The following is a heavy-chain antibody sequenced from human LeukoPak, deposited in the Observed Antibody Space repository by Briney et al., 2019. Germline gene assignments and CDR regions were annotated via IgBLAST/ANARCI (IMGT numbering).Heavy chain of an antibody. Sequence: PGGSLRLSCVASGFTFGKYWMSWVRRAPGKGLEWVANIKLDGSEKNYVDSVKGRFTISRDNTKNSLYLQMNSLRAEDTAVYYCARDRTVTNPHVYDYYGMDVWGQGTTVTVSS. CDR2: IKLDGSEK. V-gene: IGHV3-7*01. CDR3: ARDRTVTNPHVYDYYGMDV. CDR1: GFTFGKYW. D-gene: IGHD4-17*01. J-gene: IGHJ6*02.